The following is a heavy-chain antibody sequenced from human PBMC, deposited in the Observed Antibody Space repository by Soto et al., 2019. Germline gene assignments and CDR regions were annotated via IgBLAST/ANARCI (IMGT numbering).Heavy chain of an antibody. CDR1: GGSISSYY. CDR2: IYYSGST. V-gene: IGHV4-59*01. CDR3: ARVSSSWDVGGYYYYYYGMDV. J-gene: IGHJ6*02. D-gene: IGHD6-13*01. Sequence: SETLSLTCTVSGGSISSYYWSWIRQPPGKGLEWIGYIYYSGSTNYNPSLKSRVTISVDTSKNQFSLKLSSVTAADTAVYYCARVSSSWDVGGYYYYYYGMDVWGQGTTVTV.